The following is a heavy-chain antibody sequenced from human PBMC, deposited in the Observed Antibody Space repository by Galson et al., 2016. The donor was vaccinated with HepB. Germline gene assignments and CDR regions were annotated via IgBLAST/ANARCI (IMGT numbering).Heavy chain of an antibody. CDR3: ARSVGYDYGMDV. J-gene: IGHJ6*02. Sequence: VSCKASGYTFTGYYIHYVRQAPGQGLEWMAWINPKSGDTKYAQKFQGRVTMTRDTSISTADMELSRLRSDDTAVYYCARSVGYDYGMDVWGQGTTVTVSS. CDR2: INPKSGDT. D-gene: IGHD1-26*01. V-gene: IGHV1-2*02. CDR1: GYTFTGYY.